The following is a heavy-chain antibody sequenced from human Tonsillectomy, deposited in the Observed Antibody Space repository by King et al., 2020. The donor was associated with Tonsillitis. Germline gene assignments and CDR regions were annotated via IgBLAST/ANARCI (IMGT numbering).Heavy chain of an antibody. CDR1: GGSISSSSYY. D-gene: IGHD2-2*01. J-gene: IGHJ4*02. V-gene: IGHV4-39*01. CDR2: FYYSGST. CDR3: ARLDIVVVPAAGGGYFDY. Sequence: QLQESGPGLVKPSETLSLTCTVSGGSISSSSYYWGWIRQPPGKGLEWIGSFYYSGSTYYNPSLKSRVTISVDTSKNQFSLKLSSVTAADTAVYYCARLDIVVVPAAGGGYFDYWGQGTLVTVSS.